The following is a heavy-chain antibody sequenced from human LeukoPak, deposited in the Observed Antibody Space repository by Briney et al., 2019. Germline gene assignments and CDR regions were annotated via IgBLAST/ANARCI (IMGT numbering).Heavy chain of an antibody. J-gene: IGHJ4*02. Sequence: PGGSLRLSCAASGFTFSSYAMSWVRQAPGKGLEWVSGISGRDSTTYYADSVKGRFTISRENSKNTLYLQMNSLRAEDTAVYYCARDYYDTSGYYPWSYWGQGTLVTVSS. D-gene: IGHD3-22*01. CDR1: GFTFSSYA. V-gene: IGHV3-23*01. CDR2: ISGRDSTT. CDR3: ARDYYDTSGYYPWSY.